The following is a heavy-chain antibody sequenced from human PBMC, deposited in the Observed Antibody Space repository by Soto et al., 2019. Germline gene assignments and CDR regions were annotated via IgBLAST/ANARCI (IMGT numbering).Heavy chain of an antibody. J-gene: IGHJ5*02. V-gene: IGHV4-34*01. Sequence: SETLSLTCAVYGGSFSGYYGSWIRQPPGKGLEWIGEINHSGSTNYNPSLKSRVTISVDTSKNQFSLKLSSVTAADTAVYYCARGPDIVVVVAATGWFDPWGQGTLVTVSS. CDR2: INHSGST. D-gene: IGHD2-15*01. CDR1: GGSFSGYY. CDR3: ARGPDIVVVVAATGWFDP.